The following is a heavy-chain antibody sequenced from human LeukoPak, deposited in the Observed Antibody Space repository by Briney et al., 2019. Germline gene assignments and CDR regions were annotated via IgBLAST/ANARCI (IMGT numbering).Heavy chain of an antibody. CDR3: ARERLSSSWYGYYYYGMDV. CDR1: GYTFTSYG. CDR2: ISAYDGNT. V-gene: IGHV1-18*01. D-gene: IGHD6-13*01. Sequence: ASVKVSCKASGYTFTSYGISWVRQAPGQGLEWMGWISAYDGNTNYAQKLQGRVTVTTDTSTSTAYMELRSLRSDDTAVYYCARERLSSSWYGYYYYGMDVWGQGTTVTVSS. J-gene: IGHJ6*02.